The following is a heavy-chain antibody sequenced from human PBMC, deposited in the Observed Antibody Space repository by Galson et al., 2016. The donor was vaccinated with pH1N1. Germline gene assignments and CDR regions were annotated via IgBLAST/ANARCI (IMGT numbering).Heavy chain of an antibody. D-gene: IGHD2-2*01. CDR2: INPDTGST. V-gene: IGHV1-2*02. J-gene: IGHJ5*02. Sequence: SVKVSCKASGYTFTGYYMHWVRQAPGQGLEWMGWINPDTGSTSYAQKLLGRVTMTRDTSISTVYMELSSLRSDDTAVYYCARVSSTTPFDPWGQGTLVTVSS. CDR1: GYTFTGYY. CDR3: ARVSSTTPFDP.